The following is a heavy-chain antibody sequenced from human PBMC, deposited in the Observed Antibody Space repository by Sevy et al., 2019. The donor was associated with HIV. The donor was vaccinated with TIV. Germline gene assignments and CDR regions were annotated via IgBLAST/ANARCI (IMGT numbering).Heavy chain of an antibody. CDR1: GFTFSNHA. V-gene: IGHV3-23*01. D-gene: IGHD1-26*01. J-gene: IGHJ4*02. Sequence: GGSLRLSCAASGFTFSNHAMSWVRQAPGKGLEWVSGISGSGFSTYYADSVKGRFTIPRDNSKNVLYLQMNNLGAEDTAIYYCAKDQSVTSGTYDFFDYWGQGTLVTVSS. CDR3: AKDQSVTSGTYDFFDY. CDR2: ISGSGFST.